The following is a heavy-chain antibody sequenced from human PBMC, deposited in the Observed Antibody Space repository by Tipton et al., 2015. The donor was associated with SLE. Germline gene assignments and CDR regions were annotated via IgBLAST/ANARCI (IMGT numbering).Heavy chain of an antibody. CDR1: GGSISSYY. Sequence: TLSLTCTVSGGSISSYYWSWIRQPPGKGLEWIGYIYYSGSTNYKPSLKSRITISVDTSKNRFSLKLSSVTAVDTAVYYCARGRWELLFDYWGQGTLVTVSS. D-gene: IGHD1-26*01. V-gene: IGHV4-59*08. CDR2: IYYSGST. J-gene: IGHJ4*02. CDR3: ARGRWELLFDY.